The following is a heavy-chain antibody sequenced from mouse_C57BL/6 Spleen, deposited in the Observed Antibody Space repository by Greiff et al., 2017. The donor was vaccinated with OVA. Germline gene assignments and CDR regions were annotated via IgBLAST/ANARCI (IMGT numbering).Heavy chain of an antibody. Sequence: EVKLVESVAELVRPGASVKLSCTASGFNIKNTYMHWVKQRPEQGLEWIGRIDPANGNTKYAPKFQGKATITADTSSNTAYLQLSSLTSEDTAIYYCAIYDGYHWYFDVWGTGTTVTGSS. D-gene: IGHD2-3*01. CDR1: GFNIKNTY. V-gene: IGHV14-3*01. J-gene: IGHJ1*03. CDR2: IDPANGNT. CDR3: AIYDGYHWYFDV.